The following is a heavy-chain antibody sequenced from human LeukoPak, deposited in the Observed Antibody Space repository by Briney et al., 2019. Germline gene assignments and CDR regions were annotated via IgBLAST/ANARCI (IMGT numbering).Heavy chain of an antibody. D-gene: IGHD6-13*01. CDR1: GFIFSTYS. J-gene: IGHJ4*02. V-gene: IGHV3-21*01. CDR2: NSSSSSYI. CDR3: ARGRLVAAAGTELYHFDY. Sequence: GGSLRLSCAASGFIFSTYSMNWVRQAPGKGLEWVSSNSSSSSYIYYADSVKGRFTISRDNAKNSLYLQMNSLRAEDTAIYYCARGRLVAAAGTELYHFDYWGQGTLVTVSS.